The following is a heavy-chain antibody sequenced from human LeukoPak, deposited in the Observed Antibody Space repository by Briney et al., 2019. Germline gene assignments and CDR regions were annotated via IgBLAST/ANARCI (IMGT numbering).Heavy chain of an antibody. Sequence: PGGSLRLSCAASGFTFSSYAMSWVRQAPGKGLEWVSAISGSGGSTYYADSVKGRFTISRDNSKNTLYLQMNSLRAEDTAVYYCANLVVPAAWGPLGAFDIWGQGTMVTVSS. CDR2: ISGSGGST. CDR1: GFTFSSYA. D-gene: IGHD2-2*01. V-gene: IGHV3-23*01. CDR3: ANLVVPAAWGPLGAFDI. J-gene: IGHJ3*02.